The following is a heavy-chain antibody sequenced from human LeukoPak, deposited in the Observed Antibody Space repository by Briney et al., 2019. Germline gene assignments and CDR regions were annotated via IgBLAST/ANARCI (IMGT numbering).Heavy chain of an antibody. CDR2: ISSSSSYI. V-gene: IGHV3-21*01. CDR3: ARAQYSSSWYGPFDP. D-gene: IGHD6-13*01. J-gene: IGHJ5*02. Sequence: GGSLRLSCAASGFTFSSYSMNWVRQAPGKGLEWVSSISSSSSYIYYADSVKGRFTIPRDNAKNSLYLQMNSLRAEDTAVYYCARAQYSSSWYGPFDPWGQGTLVTVSS. CDR1: GFTFSSYS.